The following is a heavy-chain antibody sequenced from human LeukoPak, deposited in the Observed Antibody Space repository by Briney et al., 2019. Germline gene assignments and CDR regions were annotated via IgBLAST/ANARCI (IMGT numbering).Heavy chain of an antibody. Sequence: SETLSLTCAVSGYSISSGYYWGWIRQPPGKGLDWIASMYHSGSTYYNPSLKSRVTISVGTSKNQFSLRLSSVTAADTAVYYCAKQGPTVVTHFDTWGQGTLVTVSS. CDR3: AKQGPTVVTHFDT. CDR2: MYHSGST. V-gene: IGHV4-38-2*01. J-gene: IGHJ4*02. CDR1: GYSISSGYY. D-gene: IGHD4-23*01.